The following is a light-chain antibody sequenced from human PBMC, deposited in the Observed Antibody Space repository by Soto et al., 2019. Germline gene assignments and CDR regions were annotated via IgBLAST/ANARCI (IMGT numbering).Light chain of an antibody. CDR1: QSVSSN. V-gene: IGKV3-15*01. CDR2: GAS. CDR3: QQYNNWGT. Sequence: DIVMTQSPATLSVSPGERATLSCRASQSVSSNLAWYQQKPGQAPRLLIYGASTRATGIPARFSGSGSGTEFTLTISSLQSEDFAVYYCQQYNNWGTFGQGTRWIS. J-gene: IGKJ1*01.